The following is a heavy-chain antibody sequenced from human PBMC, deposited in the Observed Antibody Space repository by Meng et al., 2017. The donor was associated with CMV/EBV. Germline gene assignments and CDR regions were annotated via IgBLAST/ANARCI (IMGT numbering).Heavy chain of an antibody. V-gene: IGHV4-34*01. D-gene: IGHD1-26*01. Sequence: VERQQWGEWLLKPLEVLSLTFAFDGGDLSGYYWSWIRQPQGKGLEWIGEINHSGSTNYNPSLKSRVTISVDTSKNQFSLKLSSVTAADTAGYYCARGVGGWFDPWGQGTLVTVSS. CDR3: ARGVGGWFDP. CDR1: GGDLSGYY. J-gene: IGHJ5*02. CDR2: INHSGST.